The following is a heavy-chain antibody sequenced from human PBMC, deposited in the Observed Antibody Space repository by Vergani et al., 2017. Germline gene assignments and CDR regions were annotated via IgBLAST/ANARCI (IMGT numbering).Heavy chain of an antibody. CDR2: ISAYNGNT. Sequence: QVQLVQSGAEVKKPGASVKVSCKASGYTFTSYYMHWVRQAPGQGLEWMGWISAYNGNTNYAQKLQGRVTMTTDTSTSTAYVELRSLRSDDTAVYYCAREGRTMVRGVIITLGWFDPWGQGTLVTVSS. V-gene: IGHV1-18*04. D-gene: IGHD3-10*01. CDR3: AREGRTMVRGVIITLGWFDP. J-gene: IGHJ5*02. CDR1: GYTFTSYY.